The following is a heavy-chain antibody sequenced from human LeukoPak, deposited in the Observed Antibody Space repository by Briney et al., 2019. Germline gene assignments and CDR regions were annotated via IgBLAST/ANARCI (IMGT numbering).Heavy chain of an antibody. D-gene: IGHD1-26*01. J-gene: IGHJ4*02. CDR2: INHSGGT. Sequence: SETLSLTCAVYGGSFSGYYWSWIRQLPGKGLEWIGEINHSGGTNYNPSLKSRVTISVDTSKQQFSLELRSVTAADTAVYYCARGLKWDYVETRLWNYWGQGTLVTVSS. CDR3: ARGLKWDYVETRLWNY. V-gene: IGHV4-34*01. CDR1: GGSFSGYY.